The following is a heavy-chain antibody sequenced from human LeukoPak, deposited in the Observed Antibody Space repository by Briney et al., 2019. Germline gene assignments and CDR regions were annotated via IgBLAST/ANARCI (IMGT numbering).Heavy chain of an antibody. CDR2: INHSGST. CDR3: AREQHSGSYSFDY. Sequence: SETLSLTCAVYGGSFSGYYWSWIRQPPGKGLEWIGEINHSGSTNYNPSLKSRVTMSVDTSKNQFSLKLSSVTAADTAVYYCAREQHSGSYSFDYWGQGTLVTVSS. J-gene: IGHJ4*02. V-gene: IGHV4-34*01. D-gene: IGHD1-26*01. CDR1: GGSFSGYY.